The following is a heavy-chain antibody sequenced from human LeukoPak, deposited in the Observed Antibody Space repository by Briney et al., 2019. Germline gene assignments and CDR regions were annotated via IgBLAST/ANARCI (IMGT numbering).Heavy chain of an antibody. D-gene: IGHD3-22*01. CDR2: IYYSGST. CDR1: GGSISSSSYY. Sequence: SETLCHTCTVSGGSISSSSYYWGWIRQPPGKGLEWIGSIYYSGSTYYNPSLKSRVTISVDTSKNQFSLKLSSVTAADTAVYYCARVYDSSGYYFDWGQGKRVTVSS. V-gene: IGHV4-39*01. J-gene: IGHJ4*02. CDR3: ARVYDSSGYYFD.